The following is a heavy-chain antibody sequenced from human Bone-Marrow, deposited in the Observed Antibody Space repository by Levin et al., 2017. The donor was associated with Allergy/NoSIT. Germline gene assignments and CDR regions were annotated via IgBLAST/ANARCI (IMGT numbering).Heavy chain of an antibody. D-gene: IGHD2-21*01. J-gene: IGHJ4*01. CDR2: LSYDGTTE. Sequence: GGSLRLSCVGSGFTFENHGIHWVRQAPGKGLEWVSVLSYDGTTEYYGDSVKGRFTMSRDNSKNSVYLQIERLRLDDTAVYYCARTAGHQRHDVDCWGQGTLVTGSS. V-gene: IGHV3-30*03. CDR3: ARTAGHQRHDVDC. CDR1: GFTFENHG.